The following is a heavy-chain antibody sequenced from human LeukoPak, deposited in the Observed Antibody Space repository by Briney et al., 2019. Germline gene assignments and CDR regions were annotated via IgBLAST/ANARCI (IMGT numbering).Heavy chain of an antibody. CDR1: GFTFSSYA. CDR2: ISGSGGST. J-gene: IGHJ4*02. Sequence: GGSLRLSCAASGFTFSSYAMSWVRQAPGKGLEWVSAISGSGGSTYYADSVKGRFAISRDNSKNTLYLQMNSLRAEDTAVYYCAKDQHQIVVANFDYWGQGTLVTVSS. V-gene: IGHV3-23*01. D-gene: IGHD3-22*01. CDR3: AKDQHQIVVANFDY.